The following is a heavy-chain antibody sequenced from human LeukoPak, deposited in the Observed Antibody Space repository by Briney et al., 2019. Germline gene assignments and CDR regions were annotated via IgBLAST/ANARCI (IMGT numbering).Heavy chain of an antibody. CDR3: AKDMGVAAVAGPGDY. CDR2: ISWDGGST. CDR1: GFTFDDYT. V-gene: IGHV3-43*01. J-gene: IGHJ4*02. Sequence: GGSLRLSCAASGFTFDDYTMHWVRQAPGKGLEWVSLISWDGGSTYYADSVKGRFTISRDNSKNSLYLQMNSLRTEDTALYYCAKDMGVAAVAGPGDYWGQGTLATVSS. D-gene: IGHD6-19*01.